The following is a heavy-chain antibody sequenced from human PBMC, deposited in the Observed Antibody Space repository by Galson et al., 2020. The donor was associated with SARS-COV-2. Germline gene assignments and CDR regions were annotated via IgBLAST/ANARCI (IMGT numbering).Heavy chain of an antibody. CDR2: ISSDGDTT. J-gene: IGHJ4*02. D-gene: IGHD6-19*01. V-gene: IGHV3-64D*08. Sequence: TGGSLRLSCSASGFTFSNYPAHWVRQAPGNGLEYVSSISSDGDTTFYADSVQGRFTISRDTSNNTLYLQMNSLTVEDTAVYYCVAISVAVRWGPGTLVTVSS. CDR3: VAISVAVR. CDR1: GFTFSNYP.